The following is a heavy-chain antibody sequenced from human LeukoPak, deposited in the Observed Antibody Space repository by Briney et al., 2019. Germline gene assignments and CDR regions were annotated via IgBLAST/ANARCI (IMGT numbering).Heavy chain of an antibody. CDR1: GGSFSGYY. CDR2: INHSGST. Sequence: PSETLSLTCAVYGGSFSGYYWSWIRQPPGKGLEWIGEINHSGSTNYNPSLKSRVTISVDTSKNQFSLQLSSVTPEDTAVYYCARDGHAPNSPYYFESWGQGTLVTVSS. J-gene: IGHJ4*02. D-gene: IGHD2-21*01. V-gene: IGHV4-34*01. CDR3: ARDGHAPNSPYYFES.